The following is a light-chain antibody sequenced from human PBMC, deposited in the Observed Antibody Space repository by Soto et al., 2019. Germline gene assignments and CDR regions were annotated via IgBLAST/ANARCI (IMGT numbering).Light chain of an antibody. CDR3: QQRINWPIT. Sequence: EIVLTQTPATLSLSPGERATLSCRASQSVSTYLAWYQQKPGQAPRLLIYDASKRATGIPARFSGSGSGADFTLTISSLQPEDFAVYYCQQRINWPITFRQGTRLEIK. V-gene: IGKV3-11*01. CDR2: DAS. CDR1: QSVSTY. J-gene: IGKJ5*01.